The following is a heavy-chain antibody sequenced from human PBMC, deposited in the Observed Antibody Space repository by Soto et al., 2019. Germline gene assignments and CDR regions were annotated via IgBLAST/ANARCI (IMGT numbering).Heavy chain of an antibody. Sequence: QEQLVQSGAEVKKPGAPVKVSCKASGYTFSNYNINWVRQASVQGLEWMGWMNPDSGNTGYAEKFQGRVTMTRNRSISTAYMELSGLRSEDTAVYYCAREAASDPSFYYHYMDVWGKGTTVTVSS. D-gene: IGHD6-25*01. J-gene: IGHJ6*03. V-gene: IGHV1-8*01. CDR3: AREAASDPSFYYHYMDV. CDR1: GYTFSNYN. CDR2: MNPDSGNT.